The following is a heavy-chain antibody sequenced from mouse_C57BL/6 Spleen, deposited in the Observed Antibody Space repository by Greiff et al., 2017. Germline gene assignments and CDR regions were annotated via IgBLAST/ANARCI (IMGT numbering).Heavy chain of an antibody. Sequence: QVQLQQPGAELVRPGSSVKLSCKASGYTFTSYWMHWVKQRPIQGLEWIGNIDPSDSETHYNQKFKDKATLTVDKSSGTAYMQLSSLTSEDSAVYYCARGFYGSSPYYFDYWGQGTTLTVSS. CDR2: IDPSDSET. V-gene: IGHV1-52*01. J-gene: IGHJ2*01. D-gene: IGHD1-1*01. CDR1: GYTFTSYW. CDR3: ARGFYGSSPYYFDY.